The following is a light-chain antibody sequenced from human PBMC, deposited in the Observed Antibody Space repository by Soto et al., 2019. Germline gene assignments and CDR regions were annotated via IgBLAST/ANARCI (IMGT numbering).Light chain of an antibody. J-gene: IGKJ1*01. Sequence: EIVLTQSPGTLSLSPGERATLSCRASQSVSSSYLAWYQQRPGQAPRLLIYGASSRATGITDRFSGSGSGTDCTLTINRLETEDFALYFFHQYGSSPRKFGEGTKVEVK. CDR2: GAS. CDR3: HQYGSSPRK. CDR1: QSVSSSY. V-gene: IGKV3-20*01.